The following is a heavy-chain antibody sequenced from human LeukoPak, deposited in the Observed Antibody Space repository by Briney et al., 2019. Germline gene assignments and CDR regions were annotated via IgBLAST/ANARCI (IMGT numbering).Heavy chain of an antibody. CDR3: ARVGWFGELIPDY. Sequence: GGSLRLSCAASGFTFSSYSMNWVRQAPGKGLEWVLSISSSSSYIYYADSVKGRFTISRDNAKNSLYLQMNSLRAEDTAVYYCARVGWFGELIPDYWGQGTLVTVSS. J-gene: IGHJ4*02. V-gene: IGHV3-21*01. D-gene: IGHD3-10*01. CDR2: ISSSSSYI. CDR1: GFTFSSYS.